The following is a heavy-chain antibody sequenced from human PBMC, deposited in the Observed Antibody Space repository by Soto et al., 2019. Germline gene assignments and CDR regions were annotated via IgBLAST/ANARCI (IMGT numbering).Heavy chain of an antibody. D-gene: IGHD6-19*01. J-gene: IGHJ4*02. CDR3: ARGGSPVQFDY. CDR1: GYTFINYG. Sequence: QVQLVQSGAEMRKPGASVKVSCKTSGYTFINYGISWVRQAPGQGLAWMGWINGYNGNTNYAQNFQGRVAMTTDTSTSTVYMELRNLRSGDTAVYYCARGGSPVQFDYWGQGTLVTVSS. V-gene: IGHV1-18*01. CDR2: INGYNGNT.